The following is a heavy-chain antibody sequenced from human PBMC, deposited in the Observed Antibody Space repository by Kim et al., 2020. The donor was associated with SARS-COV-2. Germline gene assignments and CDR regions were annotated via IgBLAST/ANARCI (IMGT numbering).Heavy chain of an antibody. Sequence: GGSLRLSCAASGFTFDSYEMTWVRQAPGKGLEWISFISTSGAMIYYADSVRGRFTISRDNAKRSLYLHMNSLRGEDTAVYYCARVHRRDFSSGFFANPADERQKFDSWGQGTLVTVSS. J-gene: IGHJ4*02. V-gene: IGHV3-48*03. CDR2: ISTSGAMI. CDR3: ARVHRRDFSSGFFANPADERQKFDS. D-gene: IGHD3-3*01. CDR1: GFTFDSYE.